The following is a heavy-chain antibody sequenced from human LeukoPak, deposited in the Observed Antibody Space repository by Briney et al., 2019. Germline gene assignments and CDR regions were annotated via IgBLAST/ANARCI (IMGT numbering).Heavy chain of an antibody. CDR2: ISGSGGST. J-gene: IGHJ4*02. CDR3: ATNNRITMVRGVTPAPPYFDY. Sequence: PGGSLRLSCAASGFTFSSYAMSWVRQAPGKGLEWVSAISGSGGSTYYADSVKGRFTISRDNSKNTLYLQMNSLRAEDTAVYYCATNNRITMVRGVTPAPPYFDYWGQGTLVTVSS. D-gene: IGHD3-10*01. CDR1: GFTFSSYA. V-gene: IGHV3-23*01.